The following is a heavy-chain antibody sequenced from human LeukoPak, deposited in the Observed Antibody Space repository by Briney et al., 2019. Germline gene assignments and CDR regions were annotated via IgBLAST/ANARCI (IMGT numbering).Heavy chain of an antibody. CDR3: ARSLVIPSTMGRYYYFGLDV. J-gene: IGHJ6*02. CDR1: GFTFRSYW. D-gene: IGHD3-16*02. V-gene: IGHV3-74*01. Sequence: GGSLRLSCAASGFTFRSYWMHWVRQAPGKGLVWVSRINTDGSSTNYADSVKGRFTISRDNAKTSLYLQMNSLRPEDTAVYYCARSLVIPSTMGRYYYFGLDVWGQGTTVTVSS. CDR2: INTDGSST.